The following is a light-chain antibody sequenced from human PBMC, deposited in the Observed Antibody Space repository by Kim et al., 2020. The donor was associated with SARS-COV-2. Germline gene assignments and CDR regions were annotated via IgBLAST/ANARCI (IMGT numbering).Light chain of an antibody. CDR1: SSNIGAGYE. J-gene: IGLJ1*01. V-gene: IGLV1-40*01. CDR3: QSYDNRLSGYV. CDR2: GDI. Sequence: RVTMSCTGISSNIGAGYEVHWYQQLPETAPKLLIYGDINRPSGVPDRFSGSKSGTSASLAITGLQTEDEADYYCQSYDNRLSGYVFGTGTQLTVL.